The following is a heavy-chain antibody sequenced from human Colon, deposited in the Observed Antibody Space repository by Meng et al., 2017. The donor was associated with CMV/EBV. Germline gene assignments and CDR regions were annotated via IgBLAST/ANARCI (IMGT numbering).Heavy chain of an antibody. V-gene: IGHV1-69*10. CDR1: GGTFSSYA. J-gene: IGHJ6*02. CDR2: IIPILGMA. D-gene: IGHD2-2*01. Sequence: SVKVSCKASGGTFSSYAISWVRQAPGQGLEWMGGIIPILGMANYAQKFQGRVTITADKSTSTAYMELSSLRSEDTAVYYCARDRLPAAIEIGHYYYGMDVWGQGTTVTVSS. CDR3: ARDRLPAAIEIGHYYYGMDV.